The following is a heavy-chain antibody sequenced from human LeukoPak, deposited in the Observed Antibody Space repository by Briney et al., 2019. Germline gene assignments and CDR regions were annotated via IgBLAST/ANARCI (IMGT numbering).Heavy chain of an antibody. CDR3: ARDHYGDPIDY. V-gene: IGHV4-34*01. D-gene: IGHD4-17*01. CDR1: GGSFSGYY. CDR2: INHSGST. Sequence: PSETLSLTCAVYGGSFSGYYWSWIRQPPGKGLEWIGEINHSGSTNYNPSLKSRVTISVDTSENQFSLKLSSVTAADTAVYYCARDHYGDPIDYWGQGTLVTVSS. J-gene: IGHJ4*02.